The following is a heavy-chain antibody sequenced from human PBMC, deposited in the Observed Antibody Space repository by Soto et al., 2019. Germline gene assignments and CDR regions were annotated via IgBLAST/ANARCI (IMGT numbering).Heavy chain of an antibody. Sequence: QEQLVQSGGEVKKPGASVRVSCKASGYTFTKYGITWVRQAPGQGLEWMGWIGVYNGKTNYARKLQGRVIMTADTSACTAYIELRSLRSDDTAVYYCSGARYCNSPSCYNHYYYGMDIWGQGTTVSVSS. CDR2: IGVYNGKT. J-gene: IGHJ6*02. CDR1: GYTFTKYG. V-gene: IGHV1-18*04. D-gene: IGHD2-2*02. CDR3: SGARYCNSPSCYNHYYYGMDI.